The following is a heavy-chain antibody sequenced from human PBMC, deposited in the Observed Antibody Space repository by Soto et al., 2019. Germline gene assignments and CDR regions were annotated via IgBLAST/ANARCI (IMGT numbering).Heavy chain of an antibody. CDR1: GGSITSFH. Sequence: SETLSLTCTVSGGSITSFHWSWIRQPAGKGLEWIGRIYANGNTKYSPSLRSRVTVSVDVSQNQFFLTLQSVTAADSAVYYCGRESGETWDYEAYWGQGTPVTVS. D-gene: IGHD1-7*01. V-gene: IGHV4-4*07. CDR3: GRESGETWDYEAY. J-gene: IGHJ4*02. CDR2: IYANGNT.